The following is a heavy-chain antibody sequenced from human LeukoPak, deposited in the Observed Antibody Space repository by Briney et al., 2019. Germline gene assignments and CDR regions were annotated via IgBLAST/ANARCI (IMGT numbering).Heavy chain of an antibody. V-gene: IGHV3-48*01. Sequence: GGSLGLSCAASGFTFISYSMNWVRQAPGKGLEGVSYISSSSSTIYYADSVKGRFTISRDNAKNSLYLQMNSLRAEDTAVYYCARDRAVTIFGVVRDAFDIWGQGTMVTVSS. CDR2: ISSSSSTI. D-gene: IGHD3-3*01. CDR1: GFTFISYS. CDR3: ARDRAVTIFGVVRDAFDI. J-gene: IGHJ3*02.